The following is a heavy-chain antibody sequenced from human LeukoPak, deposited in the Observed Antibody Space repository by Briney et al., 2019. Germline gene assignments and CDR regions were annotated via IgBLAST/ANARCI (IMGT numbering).Heavy chain of an antibody. CDR2: ITGTGGST. D-gene: IGHD6-19*01. V-gene: IGHV3-23*01. CDR3: AKDHGTAVAGFYY. CDR1: GFSLSTYG. J-gene: IGHJ4*02. Sequence: GGSLRLSCAASGFSLSTYGVSWVRQPPGRGLEWVSGITGTGGSTYYADSVKGRFTVSRDTSKNTLYLQMNSLRAEDTAIYYCAKDHGTAVAGFYYWGQGTLVTVSS.